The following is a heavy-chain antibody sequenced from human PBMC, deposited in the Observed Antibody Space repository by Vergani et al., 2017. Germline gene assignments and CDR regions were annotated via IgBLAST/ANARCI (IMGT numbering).Heavy chain of an antibody. CDR3: ARDRERLDYGDYGNGFDP. D-gene: IGHD4-17*01. J-gene: IGHJ5*02. Sequence: QVQLQESGPGLVKPSQTLSLTCTVSGGSISSGGYYWSWIRQHPGKGLEWIGYIYYSGSTYYNPSLKSRVTISVDTSKNQFSLKLNSVTAADTAVYYCARDRERLDYGDYGNGFDPWGQGTLVTVSS. CDR2: IYYSGST. V-gene: IGHV4-31*03. CDR1: GGSISSGGYY.